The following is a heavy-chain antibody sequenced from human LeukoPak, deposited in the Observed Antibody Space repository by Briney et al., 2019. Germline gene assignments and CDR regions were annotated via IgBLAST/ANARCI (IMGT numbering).Heavy chain of an antibody. J-gene: IGHJ4*02. CDR2: ISSSSSTI. Sequence: AGGSLRLSCAASGFTFSSYSMNWVRQAPGKGLEWVSYISSSSSTIYYADSVKGRFTISRDNAKNSLYPQMNSLRAEDTAVYYCARDGWLRFGGLDYWGQGTLVTVSS. V-gene: IGHV3-48*01. D-gene: IGHD5-12*01. CDR3: ARDGWLRFGGLDY. CDR1: GFTFSSYS.